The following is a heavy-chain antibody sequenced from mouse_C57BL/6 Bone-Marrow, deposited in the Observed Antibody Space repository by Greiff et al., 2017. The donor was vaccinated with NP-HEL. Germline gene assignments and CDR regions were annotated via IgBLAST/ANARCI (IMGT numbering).Heavy chain of an antibody. CDR2: IDPSDSYT. D-gene: IGHD3-1*01. J-gene: IGHJ2*01. Sequence: QVQLQQPGAELVRPGTSVKLSCKASGYTFTSYWMHWVKQRPGQGLEWIGVIDPSDSYTNYNQKFKGKATLTVDTSSSTAYVQLSSLTSEDSAVYYCARQGLPDYWGQGTTLTVSS. CDR1: GYTFTSYW. V-gene: IGHV1-59*01. CDR3: ARQGLPDY.